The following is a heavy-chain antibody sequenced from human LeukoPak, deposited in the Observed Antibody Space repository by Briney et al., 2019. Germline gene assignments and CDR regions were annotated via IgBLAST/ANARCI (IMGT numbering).Heavy chain of an antibody. CDR1: GFTFSSYG. CDR2: IRYDGSNK. J-gene: IGHJ4*02. V-gene: IGHV3-30*02. CDR3: AGPFDY. Sequence: PGGSLRLSRAASGFTFSSYGMHWARHAPGRGLEWVAYIRYDGSNKYYADPVKGRFIISRDNSKNTPYLQMNSLRAEDPAFHYCAGPFDYWGQGTLVTVSS.